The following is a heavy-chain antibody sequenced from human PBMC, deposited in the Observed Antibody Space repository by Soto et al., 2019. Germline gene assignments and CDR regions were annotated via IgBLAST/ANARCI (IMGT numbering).Heavy chain of an antibody. V-gene: IGHV3-33*03. Sequence: QVQLVESGGGVVQPGRSLRLSCAVSGFTFSDFGMHWVRQAPGKGLEWVALIWYHGGNEEYADSVKGRFSISRDNSKNTLYLQMDSLRAEDTAAYYCARRGCVKGVCYNSYDMWGQGTMVTVSS. CDR2: IWYHGGNE. D-gene: IGHD2-8*01. CDR3: ARRGCVKGVCYNSYDM. CDR1: GFTFSDFG. J-gene: IGHJ3*02.